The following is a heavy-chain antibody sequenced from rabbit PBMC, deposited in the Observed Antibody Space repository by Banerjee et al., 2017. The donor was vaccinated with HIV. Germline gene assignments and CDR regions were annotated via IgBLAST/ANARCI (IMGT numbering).Heavy chain of an antibody. Sequence: QEQLVESGGGLVQPGGSLKLSCEASEFDFNSYGVTWVRQAPGKGLEWIGCIYAGYSGSTYYASWAKGRFTISKTSSTTVTLQMTSLTAADTATYFCGRDSGGGSYYDHFNLWGPGTL. CDR3: GRDSGGGSYYDHFNL. V-gene: IGHV1S45*01. CDR1: EFDFNSYG. J-gene: IGHJ4*01. CDR2: IYAGYSGST. D-gene: IGHD8-1*01.